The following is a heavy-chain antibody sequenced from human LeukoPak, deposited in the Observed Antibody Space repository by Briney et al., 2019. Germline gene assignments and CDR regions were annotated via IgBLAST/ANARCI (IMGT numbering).Heavy chain of an antibody. D-gene: IGHD3-22*01. V-gene: IGHV3-11*01. CDR3: TTDLDYYDSSGHYMVDY. Sequence: PGGSLRLSCAASGFTFSDYYLSWIRQAPGKGLEWVSYISSSGSTIYYADSVKGRFTISRDNAKNSLYLQMNSLRAEDTAVYYCTTDLDYYDSSGHYMVDYWGQGTLVTVSS. J-gene: IGHJ4*02. CDR2: ISSSGSTI. CDR1: GFTFSDYY.